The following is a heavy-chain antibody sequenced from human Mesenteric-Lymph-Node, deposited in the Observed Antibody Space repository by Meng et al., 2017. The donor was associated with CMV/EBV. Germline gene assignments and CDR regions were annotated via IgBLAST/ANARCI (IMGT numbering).Heavy chain of an antibody. CDR1: ENVLTGPH. CDR2: VNPNSSDT. J-gene: IGHJ4*02. Sequence: SENVLTGPHVHWVRPAPGQGLGWMEWVNPNSSDTNSAQKFQGRVTMTSDTSVTTVYMELSRLKSDDTAVYYCARGPRYSSSWATFDYWGQGTLVTVSS. CDR3: ARGPRYSSSWATFDY. D-gene: IGHD6-13*01. V-gene: IGHV1-2*02.